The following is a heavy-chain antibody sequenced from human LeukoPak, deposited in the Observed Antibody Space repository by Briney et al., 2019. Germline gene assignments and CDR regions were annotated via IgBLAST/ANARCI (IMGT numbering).Heavy chain of an antibody. CDR2: IIPILGIA. CDR1: GGTFSSYA. D-gene: IGHD2-15*01. CDR3: ARGPGYCSGGSCSTFDY. J-gene: IGHJ4*02. V-gene: IGHV1-69*04. Sequence: ASVKVSCKASGGTFSSYAISWVRQAPGQGLEWMGRIIPILGIANYAQKFQGRVTITADKSTSTAYMELSSLRSEDTAVYYCARGPGYCSGGSCSTFDYWGQGTLVTVSS.